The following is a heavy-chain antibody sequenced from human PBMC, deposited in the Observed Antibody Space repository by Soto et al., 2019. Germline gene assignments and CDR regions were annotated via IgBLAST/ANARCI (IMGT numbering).Heavy chain of an antibody. CDR2: INPKSGGT. Sequence: ASVKVSCKASGYSFTDYHIHWGRQAHGQGFEWLGRINPKSGGTSTAQKFQGWVTMTTDTSISTASMELTRLTPDDTAIYYCARGDSTDCSKGVCSFFYNHDMDVWGQGTTVNVSS. CDR3: ARGDSTDCSKGVCSFFYNHDMDV. D-gene: IGHD2-8*01. V-gene: IGHV1-2*04. CDR1: GYSFTDYH. J-gene: IGHJ6*02.